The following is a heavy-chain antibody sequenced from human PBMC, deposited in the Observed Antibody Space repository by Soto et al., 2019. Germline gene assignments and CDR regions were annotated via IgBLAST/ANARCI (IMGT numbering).Heavy chain of an antibody. J-gene: IGHJ4*02. CDR1: GFTVSSYD. CDR3: ARGTMVRVTLDPGISGPLDY. Sequence: EVQLVESGGGLVQPGGSLRLACAASGFTVSSYDMHWVRHVTGKGLEWVSTLGAGGDTYFPDSVKGRFTISRYHAKNSLYLQMNNLGAGDTAVYYCARGTMVRVTLDPGISGPLDYWGQGTLVAVSS. V-gene: IGHV3-13*01. CDR2: LGAGGDT. D-gene: IGHD3-10*01.